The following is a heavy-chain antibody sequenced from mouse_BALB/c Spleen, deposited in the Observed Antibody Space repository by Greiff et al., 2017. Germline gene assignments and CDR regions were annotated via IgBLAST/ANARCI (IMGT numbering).Heavy chain of an antibody. CDR2: IYWDDDK. CDR3: ARRRVYYGYDVGSMDY. J-gene: IGHJ4*01. CDR1: GFSLSTSGMG. V-gene: IGHV8-12*01. D-gene: IGHD2-2*01. Sequence: QVTLKVSGPGILQPSQTLSLTCSFSGFSLSTSGMGVSWIRQPSGKGLEWLAHIYWDDDKRYNPSLKSRLTISKDTSSNQVFLKITSVDTADTATYYCARRRVYYGYDVGSMDYWGQGTSVTVSS.